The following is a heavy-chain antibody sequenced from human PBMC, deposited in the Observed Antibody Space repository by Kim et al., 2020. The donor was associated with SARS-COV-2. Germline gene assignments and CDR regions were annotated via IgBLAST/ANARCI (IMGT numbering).Heavy chain of an antibody. D-gene: IGHD6-19*01. CDR3: AKDKLYSSGWDFQH. V-gene: IGHV3-43*01. J-gene: IGHJ1*01. Sequence: GGSLRLSCAASGFTFDDYTMHWVRQAPGKGLEWVSLISWDGGSTYYADSVKGRFTISRDNSKNSLYLQMNSLRTEDTALYYCAKDKLYSSGWDFQHWGQGTLVTVSS. CDR2: ISWDGGST. CDR1: GFTFDDYT.